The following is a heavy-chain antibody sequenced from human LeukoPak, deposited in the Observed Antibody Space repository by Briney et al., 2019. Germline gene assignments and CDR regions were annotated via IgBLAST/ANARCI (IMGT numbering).Heavy chain of an antibody. CDR1: GFTFSSYS. D-gene: IGHD6-6*01. V-gene: IGHV3-21*01. CDR2: ISSSSGYI. CDR3: ARPSTSSANDAFDI. Sequence: PGGSLRLSCVASGFTFSSYSMNWVRQAPGKGLEWVSSISSSSGYIYYADSVKGRFTISRDNAKNSLYLQMNSLRAEDTAVYYCARPSTSSANDAFDIWGQGTMVTVSS. J-gene: IGHJ3*02.